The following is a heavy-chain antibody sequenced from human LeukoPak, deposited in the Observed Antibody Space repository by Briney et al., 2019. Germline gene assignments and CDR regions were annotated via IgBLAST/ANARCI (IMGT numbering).Heavy chain of an antibody. D-gene: IGHD6-13*01. J-gene: IGHJ4*02. V-gene: IGHV3-23*01. CDR1: GFTFSSYA. CDR3: AKDPSAQQLVRSFDY. Sequence: GGSLRLSCAASGFTFSSYAMSWVRQAPGKGLEWVSAISGSGGSTYYADSVKGRFTISRDNSKNTLYLQMNSLRAEDTAVYYCAKDPSAQQLVRSFDYWGQGTLVTVSS. CDR2: ISGSGGST.